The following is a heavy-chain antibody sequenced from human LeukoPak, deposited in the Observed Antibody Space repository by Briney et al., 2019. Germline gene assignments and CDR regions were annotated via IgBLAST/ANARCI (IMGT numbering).Heavy chain of an antibody. Sequence: SETLPLTCTVSGGSIISSTSYWGWIRQSPGKGLEWIGTIYYTGKTYYNPSLKSRATISADMSKNQFSLKLNSVTAADTAVYYCIRHVSPSREFDYWGQGTLVTVSS. CDR2: IYYTGKT. V-gene: IGHV4-39*01. D-gene: IGHD5/OR15-5a*01. CDR3: IRHVSPSREFDY. CDR1: GGSIISSTSY. J-gene: IGHJ4*02.